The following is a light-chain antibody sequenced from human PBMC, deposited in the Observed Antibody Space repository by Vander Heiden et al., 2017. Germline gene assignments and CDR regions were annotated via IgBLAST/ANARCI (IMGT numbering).Light chain of an antibody. CDR3: QVWDSSSDHWV. V-gene: IGLV3-21*02. CDR2: YDG. Sequence: SSVLTQPPSVAVAPAQTARINCGGNNIGSESVHWYQQKPGQAPVLVVYYDGDRPSGIRERFSGSNSGNTATLTMSMVEAGDEADYYCQVWDSSSDHWVFGGGTKLTVL. J-gene: IGLJ3*02. CDR1: NIGSES.